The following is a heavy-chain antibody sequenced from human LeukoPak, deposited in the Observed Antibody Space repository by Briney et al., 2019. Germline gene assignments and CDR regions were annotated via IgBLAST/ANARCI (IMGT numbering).Heavy chain of an antibody. D-gene: IGHD3-10*02. J-gene: IGHJ4*02. CDR1: GFTFSDSA. V-gene: IGHV3-73*01. CDR2: MRSKPNDYAT. CDR3: YVSPN. Sequence: PGGSLKLSCAASGFTFSDSAVHWVRQASGKGLEWVGHMRSKPNDYATSYAASVNGRFTISRDDSKNTAYLQMNSLQTEDTAVYYCYVSPNWGRGTLVTVSS.